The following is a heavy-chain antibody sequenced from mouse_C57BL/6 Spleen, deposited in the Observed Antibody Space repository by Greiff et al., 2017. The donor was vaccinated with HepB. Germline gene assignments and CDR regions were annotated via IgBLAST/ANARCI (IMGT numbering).Heavy chain of an antibody. D-gene: IGHD2-5*01. CDR1: GYTFTSYW. V-gene: IGHV1-52*01. CDR2: IDPSDSET. CDR3: ARGLSNYWYFDV. Sequence: QVQLQQSGAELVRPGSSVKLSCKASGYTFTSYWMHWVKQRPIQGLEWIGNIDPSDSETHYNQKFKDKATLTVDKSSSTAYMQLSSLTSEDSAVYYCARGLSNYWYFDVWGTGTTVTVSS. J-gene: IGHJ1*03.